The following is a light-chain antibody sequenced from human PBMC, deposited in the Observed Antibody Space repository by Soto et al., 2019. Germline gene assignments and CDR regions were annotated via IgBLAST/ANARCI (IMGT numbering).Light chain of an antibody. Sequence: DIQMTQSPSSLSASVGDRVTITCRASQNISIYLNWYQQKPGKAPKILIYTVSHLQSGVPSRFSSDGSGTDVALTISSLQPEDFATYYCQQSSSTPPFTFGPGTKVDIK. CDR1: QNISIY. CDR2: TVS. V-gene: IGKV1-39*01. J-gene: IGKJ3*01. CDR3: QQSSSTPPFT.